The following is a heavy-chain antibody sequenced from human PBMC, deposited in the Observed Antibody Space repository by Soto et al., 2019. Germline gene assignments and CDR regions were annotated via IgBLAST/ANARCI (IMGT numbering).Heavy chain of an antibody. V-gene: IGHV4-59*08. CDR2: IYYSGST. D-gene: IGHD2-2*01. Sequence: SETLSLTCTVSGGSISSYYWSWIRQPPGKGLEWIGYIYYSGSTNYNPSLKSRVTISVDTSKNQFSLKLSSVTAADTAVYYCARHPAADVAYFDYWGQGTLVTVSS. J-gene: IGHJ4*02. CDR1: GGSISSYY. CDR3: ARHPAADVAYFDY.